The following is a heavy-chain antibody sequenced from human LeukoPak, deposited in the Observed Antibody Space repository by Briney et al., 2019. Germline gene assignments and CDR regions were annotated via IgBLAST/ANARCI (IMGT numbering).Heavy chain of an antibody. CDR2: IDPSDSYT. D-gene: IGHD3-22*01. Sequence: GESPMISCKGSGYSFTSYWISWVLQMPGKGLEWMGRIDPSDSYTNYSPFFQGHVTISADKSISTAYLQWSSLKASDTAMYYCARHGRHYYDTPGPWIAACGQGSPLTVSS. V-gene: IGHV5-10-1*01. CDR1: GYSFTSYW. J-gene: IGHJ6*01. CDR3: ARHGRHYYDTPGPWIAA.